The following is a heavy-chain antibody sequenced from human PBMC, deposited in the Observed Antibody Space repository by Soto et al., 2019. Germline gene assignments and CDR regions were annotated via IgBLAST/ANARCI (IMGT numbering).Heavy chain of an antibody. CDR3: ARGHTTSWFGALGY. V-gene: IGHV1-46*01. CDR2: INPIGGST. J-gene: IGHJ4*02. Sequence: QVQLVQSGAEVRKPGASVKVSCKASGYTFPTYYIHWVRQAPGQGLEWMGGINPIGGSTSYAQKFQGRVTVTRDTSTHTGYMDLTSLRSDDTAVYYCARGHTTSWFGALGYWGQGSLVTVTS. D-gene: IGHD3-10*01. CDR1: GYTFPTYY.